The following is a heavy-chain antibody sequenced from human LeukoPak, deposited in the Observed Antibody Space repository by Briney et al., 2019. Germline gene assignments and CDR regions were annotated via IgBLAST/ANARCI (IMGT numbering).Heavy chain of an antibody. Sequence: PGGSLRLSCAASGFTVNSNYMSWVRQAPGKGLERVSIIYKDGRTYYADSVKGRFTISRDNSRNMLYLQMNSLRAEDTAVYYCARDGYCSSTSCFPYYGMDVWGQGTTVTVSS. D-gene: IGHD2-2*03. CDR1: GFTVNSNY. J-gene: IGHJ6*02. CDR2: IYKDGRT. V-gene: IGHV3-53*01. CDR3: ARDGYCSSTSCFPYYGMDV.